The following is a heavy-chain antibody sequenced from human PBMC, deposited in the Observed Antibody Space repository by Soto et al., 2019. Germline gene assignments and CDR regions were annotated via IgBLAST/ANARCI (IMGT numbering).Heavy chain of an antibody. V-gene: IGHV4-39*01. CDR2: IYYSGST. J-gene: IGHJ5*02. D-gene: IGHD2-2*02. Sequence: PSEILSLTCTVSGGSISRSTYYWGWIRQPPGKGLEWIGSIYYSGSTYYRPSLKSRVTISVDTSKNQFSLKLSSVTAADTAVYYCARQVPAAIRLGWFDPWGQGTLVTVSS. CDR3: ARQVPAAIRLGWFDP. CDR1: GGSISRSTYY.